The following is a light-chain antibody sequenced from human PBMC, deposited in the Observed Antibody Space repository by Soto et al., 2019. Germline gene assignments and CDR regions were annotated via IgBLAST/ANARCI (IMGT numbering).Light chain of an antibody. CDR2: DAS. J-gene: IGKJ1*01. CDR3: HPYQSHP. V-gene: IGKV1-5*01. CDR1: QSISSW. Sequence: DIQMTQSPSTLSATAGDRVTITCRASQSISSWLAWYQHKPGKAPKLLIYDASNLDIGVPSRLSGSGSGTEFSLTISNRQPYDFAPYYLHPYQSHPVGQGTTADI.